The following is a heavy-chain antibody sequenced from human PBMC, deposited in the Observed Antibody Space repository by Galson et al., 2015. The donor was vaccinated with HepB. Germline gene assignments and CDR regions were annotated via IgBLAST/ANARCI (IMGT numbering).Heavy chain of an antibody. V-gene: IGHV3-30-3*01. D-gene: IGHD3-22*01. CDR1: GFTFSSYA. CDR2: ISYDGSNK. CDR3: ARAGGADYYDSSGYYSEYYFDY. J-gene: IGHJ4*02. Sequence: SLRLSCAASGFTFSSYAMHWVRQAPGKGLEWVAVISYDGSNKYYADSVKGRFTISRDNSKNTLYLQMNSLRAEDTVVYYCARAGGADYYDSSGYYSEYYFDYWGQGTLVTVSS.